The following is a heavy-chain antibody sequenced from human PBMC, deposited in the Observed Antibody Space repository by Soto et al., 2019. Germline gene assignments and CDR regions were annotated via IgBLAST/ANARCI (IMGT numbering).Heavy chain of an antibody. Sequence: EVQLVESGGGLVKPGGTLTLSCAASGFTFSNAWMNWVRQAPGKGLEWVGRIKSNTAGGTTDYAPPVKGRLTISSDDSKNTLYLQMHSLKTEATAGYYCTTTNYDDGSCYYWDRYFDYWGQGTLVTVSS. CDR2: IKSNTAGGTT. CDR1: GFTFSNAW. CDR3: TTTNYDDGSCYYWDRYFDY. D-gene: IGHD3-3*01. V-gene: IGHV3-15*07. J-gene: IGHJ4*02.